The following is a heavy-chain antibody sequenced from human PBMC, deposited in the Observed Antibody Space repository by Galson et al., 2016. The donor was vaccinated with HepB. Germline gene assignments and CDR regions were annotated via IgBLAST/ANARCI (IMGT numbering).Heavy chain of an antibody. CDR3: AKDLADYYASTGYYTGLDY. V-gene: IGHV3-30*18. CDR1: GFTFSSYG. D-gene: IGHD3-22*01. J-gene: IGHJ4*02. CDR2: ISYDGSYK. Sequence: SLRLSCAASGFTFSSYGMHWVRQAPGKGLEWVAVISYDGSYKYYADSVKGRFTISRDNSKNTLYLQMNSLRAEDTAVYYCAKDLADYYASTGYYTGLDYWGQGTLVTVSS.